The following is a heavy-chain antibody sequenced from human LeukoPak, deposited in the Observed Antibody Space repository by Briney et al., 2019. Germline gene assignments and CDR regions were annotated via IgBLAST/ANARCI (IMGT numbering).Heavy chain of an antibody. J-gene: IGHJ5*02. V-gene: IGHV1-18*01. Sequence: ASVKVSCKASGYTFTSYGISWVRQAPGQGLEWMGWISAYNGNTNYAQKLQGRVTMTTDTSTSTAYMELSSLRSEDTAVYYCATGYGSGSYLTTGWFDPWGQGTLVTVSS. CDR1: GYTFTSYG. CDR3: ATGYGSGSYLTTGWFDP. CDR2: ISAYNGNT. D-gene: IGHD3-10*01.